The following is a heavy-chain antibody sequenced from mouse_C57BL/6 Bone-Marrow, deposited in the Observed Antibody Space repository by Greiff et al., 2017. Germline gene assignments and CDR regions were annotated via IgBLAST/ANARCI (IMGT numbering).Heavy chain of an antibody. Sequence: EVKLMESGPGLVKPSQSLSLTCSVTGYSITSGYYWNWIRQFPGNKLEWMGYISYDGSNNYNPSLKNRISITRDTSKNQFFLELNSVTTEDTATYYCAIYYGYDDWYFDVWGTGTTVTVSS. V-gene: IGHV3-6*01. CDR2: ISYDGSN. J-gene: IGHJ1*03. D-gene: IGHD2-2*01. CDR1: GYSITSGYY. CDR3: AIYYGYDDWYFDV.